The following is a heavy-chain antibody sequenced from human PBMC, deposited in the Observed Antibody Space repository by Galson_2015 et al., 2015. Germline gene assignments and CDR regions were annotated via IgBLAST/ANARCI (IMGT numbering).Heavy chain of an antibody. CDR1: GFSLSARGVG. CDR3: AHRLTMVTSYGMDV. CDR2: IYWDDDK. V-gene: IGHV2-5*02. J-gene: IGHJ6*02. Sequence: PALVKPTQTLTLTCTFSGFSLSARGVGVGWIRQPPGKALEWLALIYWDDDKRYSPSLKSRLTITKDTSKNQVVLTMTNMDPVDTATYYCAHRLTMVTSYGMDVWGQGTTVTVSS. D-gene: IGHD4-17*01.